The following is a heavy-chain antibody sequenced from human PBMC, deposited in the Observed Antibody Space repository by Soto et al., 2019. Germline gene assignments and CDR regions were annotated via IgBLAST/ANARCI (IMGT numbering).Heavy chain of an antibody. V-gene: IGHV3-23*01. D-gene: IGHD3-22*01. CDR3: AKGGERYYYDSSGYYYDLFDY. CDR2: ISGSGGST. J-gene: IGHJ4*02. Sequence: EVQLLESGEGLVQPGGSLRLSCAASGFTFSSYAMSWVRQAPGKGLEWVSAISGSGGSTYYADSVKGRFTISRDNSKNTLYLQMSSLRAEDTAEYYCAKGGERYYYDSSGYYYDLFDYWGQGTMVTVSS. CDR1: GFTFSSYA.